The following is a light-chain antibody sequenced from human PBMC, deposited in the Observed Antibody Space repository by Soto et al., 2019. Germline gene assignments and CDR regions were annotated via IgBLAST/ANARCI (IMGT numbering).Light chain of an antibody. CDR1: RAIHTF. V-gene: IGKV1-27*01. Sequence: DIPMTQSPPSLSASVGDRVTITCRASRAIHTFLAWYQQKPGEVPKLLVYAASTLQSGVPSRFFGSGSGTDFTLSITSLHPEDVATYYCHKYNAAPFTFGPGTKVDIK. J-gene: IGKJ3*01. CDR2: AAS. CDR3: HKYNAAPFT.